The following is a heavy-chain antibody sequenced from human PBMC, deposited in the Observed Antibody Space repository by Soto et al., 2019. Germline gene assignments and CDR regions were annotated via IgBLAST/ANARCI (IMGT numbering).Heavy chain of an antibody. CDR1: GYTFSRYG. CDR2: VSGYNGDT. V-gene: IGHV1-18*01. Sequence: QGQLVQSGPEVKKPGASVKVSCKASGYTFSRYGISWVRQAPGQGLEWMGWVSGYNGDTKYAQKVQGRVTMTIDTSTYTAYMELRSLTSDDTAIYYCAKNGQPPYYYYGMDVWGQGTMVTVSS. D-gene: IGHD2-8*01. CDR3: AKNGQPPYYYYGMDV. J-gene: IGHJ6*02.